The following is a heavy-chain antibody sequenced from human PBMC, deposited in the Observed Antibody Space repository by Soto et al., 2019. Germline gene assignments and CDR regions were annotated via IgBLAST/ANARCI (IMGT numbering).Heavy chain of an antibody. V-gene: IGHV3-72*01. J-gene: IGHJ4*01. D-gene: IGHD3-22*01. CDR2: IRNKANRYTT. CDR3: TSYDPLAPGTLDY. CDR1: GLTFSDHY. Sequence: GGSLRLSCAASGLTFSDHYMDWVRQAPGKGLEWVGRIRNKANRYTTEYAASVKGRFTISRDDSRNSLYLQMNILQTEDTAVYYCTSYDPLAPGTLDYWGQGALVTVSS.